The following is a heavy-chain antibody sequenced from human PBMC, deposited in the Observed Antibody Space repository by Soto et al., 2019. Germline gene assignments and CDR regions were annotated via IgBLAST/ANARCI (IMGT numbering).Heavy chain of an antibody. CDR1: GFSLRNARMG. CDR3: ARMLAVNYYYSYVDV. CDR2: ILSSDEK. Sequence: QVTLKESGPVLLKPTETLTLTCTVSGFSLRNARMGVSWIRQPPGKGLEWLAHILSSDEKSYNTSLKGRLTLSKNTTKSQVVLVMTDMDPVDTATYFCARMLAVNYYYSYVDVWGEGTTVTVSS. D-gene: IGHD3-22*01. J-gene: IGHJ6*03. V-gene: IGHV2-26*01.